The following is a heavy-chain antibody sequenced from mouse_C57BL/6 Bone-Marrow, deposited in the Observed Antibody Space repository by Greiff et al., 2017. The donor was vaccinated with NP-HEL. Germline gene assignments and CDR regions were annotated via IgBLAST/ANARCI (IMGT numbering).Heavy chain of an antibody. Sequence: EVKLVESGPELVKPGASVKISCKASGYSFTDYNMNWVKQSNGKSLEWIGVINPNYGTTSYNQKFKGKATLTVDQSSSTAYMQLNSLTSEDSAVYDGARQGNYAWFAYWGQGTLVTVSA. D-gene: IGHD2-1*01. CDR2: INPNYGTT. J-gene: IGHJ3*01. V-gene: IGHV1-39*01. CDR3: ARQGNYAWFAY. CDR1: GYSFTDYN.